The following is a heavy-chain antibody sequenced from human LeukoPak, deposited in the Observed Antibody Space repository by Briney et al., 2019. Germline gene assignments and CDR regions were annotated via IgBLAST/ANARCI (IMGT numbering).Heavy chain of an antibody. CDR3: VRHGGSYSLDY. CDR1: GGSISSYY. V-gene: IGHV4-59*08. D-gene: IGHD1-26*01. CDR2: IIDNGNT. J-gene: IGHJ4*02. Sequence: SETLSLTSTVSGGSISSYYWSWIRQPPGKGLEWIGYIIDNGNTNYNPSLKSRVTISVDTSKNQFSLKLSSVTAADTAVYYCVRHGGSYSLDYWGQGTLVTVSS.